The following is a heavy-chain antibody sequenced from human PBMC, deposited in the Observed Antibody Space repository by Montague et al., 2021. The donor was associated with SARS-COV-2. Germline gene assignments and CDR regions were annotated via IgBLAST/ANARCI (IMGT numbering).Heavy chain of an antibody. Sequence: SETLSLTCAVYGGSFSGYYWSWIRQPPGKGLEWIGYIYYSGSTNYNPSLKSRVTISVDTSKNQFSLKLSSVTTADTAVYYCARDTGEYCSGGSCLYGTDVWGQGTTVTVSS. CDR1: GGSFSGYY. CDR2: IYYSGST. CDR3: ARDTGEYCSGGSCLYGTDV. V-gene: IGHV4-59*01. J-gene: IGHJ6*02. D-gene: IGHD2-15*01.